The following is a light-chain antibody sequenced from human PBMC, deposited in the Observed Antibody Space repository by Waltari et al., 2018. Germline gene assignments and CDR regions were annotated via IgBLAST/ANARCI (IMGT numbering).Light chain of an antibody. CDR1: SSDIGGYNY. Sequence: QAALTQPPSVSGSPGQSVTISCTGTSSDIGGYNYVSWYQQHPGKAPKLMIYDVSKRPSGGSDRFSGSKSGNTASLTISGLQAEDEADYYCSSYAGSNTFLFGGGTRLTVL. CDR3: SSYAGSNTFL. CDR2: DVS. J-gene: IGLJ2*01. V-gene: IGLV2-11*01.